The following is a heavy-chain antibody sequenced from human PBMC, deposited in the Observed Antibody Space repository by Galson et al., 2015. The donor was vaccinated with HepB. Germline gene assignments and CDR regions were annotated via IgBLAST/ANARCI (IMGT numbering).Heavy chain of an antibody. CDR1: GYTFSSLG. V-gene: IGHV1-18*01. J-gene: IGHJ4*02. D-gene: IGHD3-16*02. CDR2: ISPYHGNT. Sequence: SVKVSCKASGYTFSSLGISWVRQVPGQGLEWMGWISPYHGNTKYVEKFQGRVTMTKDISTNTVHMELRSLTSDDTAIYYCARGGRLGELSFFDYWGQGTLVTVSS. CDR3: ARGGRLGELSFFDY.